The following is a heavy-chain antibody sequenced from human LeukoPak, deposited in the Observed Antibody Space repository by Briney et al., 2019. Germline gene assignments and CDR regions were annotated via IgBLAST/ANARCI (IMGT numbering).Heavy chain of an antibody. CDR2: VDPSDSYT. V-gene: IGHV5-10-1*01. J-gene: IGHJ5*02. D-gene: IGHD3-10*01. Sequence: GESLKISCKGSGYSFTSYWISWVRQMPGKGLEWMGRVDPSDSYTIYSPSFQGHVTISADKSISTAYLQWSSLKASDTAMYYCARHVYGSGSYYKNWFDPWGQGTLVTVSS. CDR3: ARHVYGSGSYYKNWFDP. CDR1: GYSFTSYW.